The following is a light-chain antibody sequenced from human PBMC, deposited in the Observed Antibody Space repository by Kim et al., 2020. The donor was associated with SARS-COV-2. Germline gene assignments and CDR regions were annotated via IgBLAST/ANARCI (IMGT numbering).Light chain of an antibody. CDR1: QGISNS. CDR3: QQSYGFPWT. Sequence: ASVGDTVTITCRASQGISNSLAWYQHKPGKAPRLLVYGASRLQSGVPSRFSGGGSGTDYTLTISSLQPEDLGTFYCQQSYGFPWTFGQGTKVEIK. CDR2: GAS. J-gene: IGKJ1*01. V-gene: IGKV1-NL1*01.